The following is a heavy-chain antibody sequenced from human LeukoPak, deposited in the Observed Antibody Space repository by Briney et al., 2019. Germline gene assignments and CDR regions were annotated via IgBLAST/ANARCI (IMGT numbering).Heavy chain of an antibody. D-gene: IGHD2-15*01. Sequence: ASVKVSCKASGYTFTDYYMHWVRQAPGQGLEWMGWINPNSGGTNYAQNFQGRVTMTRDTSISTAYMELSRLRSDDTAVYYCARGYCSGGTCYLVENWLDPWGQGTLVTVSS. CDR1: GYTFTDYY. V-gene: IGHV1-2*02. CDR2: INPNSGGT. J-gene: IGHJ5*02. CDR3: ARGYCSGGTCYLVENWLDP.